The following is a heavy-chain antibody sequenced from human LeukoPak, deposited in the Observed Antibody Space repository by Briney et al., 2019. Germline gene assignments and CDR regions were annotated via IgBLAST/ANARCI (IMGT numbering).Heavy chain of an antibody. CDR1: GGSFSGHY. CDR2: INDSGST. Sequence: SETLSLTCAVSGGSFSGHYWSWIRQPPVEGLEWIGEINDSGSTKYNPSLKSRVTISADTSKNQFSLKLSSVTAADTAVYYCAKNNWFDPWGQGTLVTVSS. V-gene: IGHV4-34*01. CDR3: AKNNWFDP. J-gene: IGHJ5*02.